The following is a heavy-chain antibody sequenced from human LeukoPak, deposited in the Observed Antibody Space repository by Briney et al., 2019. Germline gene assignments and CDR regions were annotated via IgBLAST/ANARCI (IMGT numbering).Heavy chain of an antibody. V-gene: IGHV1-18*01. CDR1: GYIFTRYG. Sequence: ASVKVSCKASGYIFTRYGISWVRQAPGQGLEWMGWISAYNGNTNYAQKLQGRVTMTTDTSTSTAYMELRSLRSDDTAVYYCARPAYYYDSSGYDYWGQGTLVTVSS. D-gene: IGHD3-22*01. CDR3: ARPAYYYDSSGYDY. CDR2: ISAYNGNT. J-gene: IGHJ4*02.